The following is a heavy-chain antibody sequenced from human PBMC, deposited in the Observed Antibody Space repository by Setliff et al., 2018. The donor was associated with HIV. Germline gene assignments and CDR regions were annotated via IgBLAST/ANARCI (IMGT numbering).Heavy chain of an antibody. CDR3: ASSMGSHDAFDI. J-gene: IGHJ3*02. CDR2: IYYTGGT. V-gene: IGHV4-39*07. D-gene: IGHD2-8*01. CDR1: GGSMSSTIYY. Sequence: SETLSLTCTVSGGSMSSTIYYWGWIRQPPGKGLTWIGSIYYTGGTYYNPSLKSRVTISVDMSKNQFSLKLSSVTAADTAVYFCASSMGSHDAFDIWGQGTMVTVSS.